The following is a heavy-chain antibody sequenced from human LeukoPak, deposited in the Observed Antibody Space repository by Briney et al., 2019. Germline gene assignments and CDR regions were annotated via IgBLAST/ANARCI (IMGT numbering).Heavy chain of an antibody. CDR3: ARDSSVTAAPIDY. J-gene: IGHJ4*02. CDR2: ISSNSSTI. D-gene: IGHD2-2*01. CDR1: GFTFSSYS. V-gene: IGHV3-48*01. Sequence: GGSLRPSCAASGFTFSSYSMNWVRQAPGKGLEWVSYISSNSSTIYYADSLKGRFTISRDDAENSLYLQMNSLRAEDTAVYYCARDSSVTAAPIDYWGQGTLVTVSS.